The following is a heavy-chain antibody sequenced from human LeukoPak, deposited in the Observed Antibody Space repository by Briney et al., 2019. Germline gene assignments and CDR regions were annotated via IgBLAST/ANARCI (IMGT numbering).Heavy chain of an antibody. CDR1: GYTFTGYY. CDR2: INPNSGGT. J-gene: IGHJ6*03. Sequence: ASVKVSCKASGYTFTGYYMHWVRQAPGQGLEWMGWINPNSGGTNYAQKFQGRVTMTRDTSISTAYMELSRLRSDDTAVYYCARDSGDGYIRRYYYYMDVWGKGTTVTVSS. D-gene: IGHD5-24*01. V-gene: IGHV1-2*02. CDR3: ARDSGDGYIRRYYYYMDV.